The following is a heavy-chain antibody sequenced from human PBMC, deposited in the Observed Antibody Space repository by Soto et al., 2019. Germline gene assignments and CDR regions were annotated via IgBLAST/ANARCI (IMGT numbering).Heavy chain of an antibody. CDR1: GYTFTSYA. CDR2: INAGNGNT. Sequence: GASVKVSCKASGYTFTSYAMHWVRQAPGQRLEWMGWINAGNGNTKYSQKFQGRVTITRDTSASTAYMELSSLRSEDTAVYYCARVGDGYYVGPQYFDYWGQGTLVTVSS. J-gene: IGHJ4*02. CDR3: ARVGDGYYVGPQYFDY. D-gene: IGHD1-26*01. V-gene: IGHV1-3*01.